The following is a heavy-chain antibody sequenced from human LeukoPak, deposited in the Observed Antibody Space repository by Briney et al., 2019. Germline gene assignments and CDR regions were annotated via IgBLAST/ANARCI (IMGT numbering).Heavy chain of an antibody. D-gene: IGHD2-2*01. J-gene: IGHJ4*02. Sequence: SETLSLTCAVSGYSISSGYYWGWIRQPPGKGLEWIGSIYLTGSTSYNPSLKSRVTISVDTSKNQFSLQLSSVTAADTAMYYCARQYCSSTNCPFDYWGQGTLVTVSS. CDR1: GYSISSGYY. V-gene: IGHV4-38-2*01. CDR2: IYLTGST. CDR3: ARQYCSSTNCPFDY.